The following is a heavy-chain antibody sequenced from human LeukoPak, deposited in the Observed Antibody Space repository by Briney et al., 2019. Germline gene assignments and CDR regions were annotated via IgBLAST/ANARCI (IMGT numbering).Heavy chain of an antibody. Sequence: SETLSLTCTVSGGSISSYFWIWIRQPPGKGLEWIGYIYYSGSTNYNPSLKSRVTISVDTSKNQFSLKLSSVTAADTAVYYCARGFSSGWYAYYFDYWGQGTLVTVSS. CDR3: ARGFSSGWYAYYFDY. D-gene: IGHD6-19*01. J-gene: IGHJ4*02. CDR2: IYYSGST. CDR1: GGSISSYF. V-gene: IGHV4-59*01.